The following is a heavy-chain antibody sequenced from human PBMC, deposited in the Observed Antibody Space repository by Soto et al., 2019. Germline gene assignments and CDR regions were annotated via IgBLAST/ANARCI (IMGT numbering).Heavy chain of an antibody. CDR3: ARDGREESGTVG. D-gene: IGHD1-26*01. CDR2: IYYRGST. V-gene: IGHV4-59*11. J-gene: IGHJ6*02. CDR1: GCSISSHY. Sequence: SEPLAITCTGSGCSISSHYWSWVRQAPGQGLEWIGHIYYRGSTNYNPSLRSRSTISVDASKSQFSLKLNSVTTADTAVYEWARDGREESGTVGWCQGSKLTV.